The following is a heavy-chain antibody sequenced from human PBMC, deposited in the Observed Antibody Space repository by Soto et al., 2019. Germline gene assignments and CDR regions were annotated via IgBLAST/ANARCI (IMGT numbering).Heavy chain of an antibody. V-gene: IGHV1-18*01. CDR3: ARERGAHGDYFPNDY. CDR2: ISAYNGNT. Sequence: QVQLVQSGAEVKKPGASVKVSCKASGYTFTSYGISWVRQAPGQGLEWMGWISAYNGNTNYAQKLQGRVTMTTDTSTSTAERELRSLRSDDTAVYYCARERGAHGDYFPNDYWGQGTLVTVSS. J-gene: IGHJ4*02. CDR1: GYTFTSYG. D-gene: IGHD4-17*01.